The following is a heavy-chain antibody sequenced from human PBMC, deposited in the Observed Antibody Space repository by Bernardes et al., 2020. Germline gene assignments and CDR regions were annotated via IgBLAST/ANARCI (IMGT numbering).Heavy chain of an antibody. V-gene: IGHV1-2*06. CDR3: AREGYGSSSGVIDY. Sequence: ASVKDSCKASGYTFTGYYMHWVRQAPGQGLEWMGRINPNSGGTNYAQKFQGRVTMTRDTSISTAYMELSRLRSDDTAVYYCAREGYGSSSGVIDYWGQGTLVTVSS. D-gene: IGHD6-6*01. CDR2: INPNSGGT. CDR1: GYTFTGYY. J-gene: IGHJ4*02.